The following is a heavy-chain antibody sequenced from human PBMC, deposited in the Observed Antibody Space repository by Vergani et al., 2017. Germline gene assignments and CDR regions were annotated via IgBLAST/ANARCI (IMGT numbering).Heavy chain of an antibody. CDR1: GFTFDDYA. CDR2: ISWNSGSI. V-gene: IGHV3-9*01. CDR3: AKDLGVVAAKGLDY. D-gene: IGHD2-15*01. J-gene: IGHJ4*02. Sequence: EVQLVESGGGLVQPGRSLRLSGTASGFTFDDYAMHWVRQAPGKGLEWVSGISWNSGSIGYADSVKGRFTISRDNAKNSLYLQMNSLRAEDTALYYCAKDLGVVAAKGLDYWGQGTLVTVSS.